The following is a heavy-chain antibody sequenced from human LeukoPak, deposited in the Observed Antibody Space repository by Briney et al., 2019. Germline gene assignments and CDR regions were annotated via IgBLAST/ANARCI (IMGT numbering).Heavy chain of an antibody. CDR2: IYDSGAT. J-gene: IGHJ5*02. CDR3: ARHLPGYSNTWPGP. CDR1: GGSISSYY. V-gene: IGHV4-59*01. Sequence: SETLSLTCTVSGGSISSYYWSWIRQSPGKGLEWIGYIYDSGATNYNPSLKSRVTMSIDTSKNQFFLKLSSVTAADTAVYYCARHLPGYSNTWPGPWGQGTLVTVSS. D-gene: IGHD2-2*01.